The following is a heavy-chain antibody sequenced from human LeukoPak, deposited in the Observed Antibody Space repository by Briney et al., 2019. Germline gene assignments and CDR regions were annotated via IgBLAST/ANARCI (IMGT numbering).Heavy chain of an antibody. Sequence: GGSLRLSCAASGFSFGSYGMHWVRQAPGKGLEWLAVISHEGSSQYYADSVKGRFTVSRDNSKNTLYVQMNSLRAEDTAVYYCAKGRYYYGSGSFCDYWGQGTLVTVSS. J-gene: IGHJ4*02. V-gene: IGHV3-30*18. CDR3: AKGRYYYGSGSFCDY. CDR1: GFSFGSYG. D-gene: IGHD3-10*01. CDR2: ISHEGSSQ.